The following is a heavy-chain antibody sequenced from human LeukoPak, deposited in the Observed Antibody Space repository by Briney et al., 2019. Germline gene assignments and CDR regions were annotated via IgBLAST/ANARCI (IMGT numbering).Heavy chain of an antibody. CDR3: VRTLNSSGWRHFDY. CDR2: IKQDGSEK. V-gene: IGHV3-7*01. J-gene: IGHJ4*02. D-gene: IGHD6-19*01. CDR1: GFTFSSYW. Sequence: GGSLRLSCAASGFTFSSYWMNWVRQAPGKGLEWVANIKQDGSEKYYVDSVKGRFTISRDNAKNSLYLQMNSLRAEDTAVYYCVRTLNSSGWRHFDYWGQGTLVTVSS.